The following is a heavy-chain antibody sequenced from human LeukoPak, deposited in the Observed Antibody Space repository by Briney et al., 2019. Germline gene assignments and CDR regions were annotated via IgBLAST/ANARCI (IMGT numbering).Heavy chain of an antibody. V-gene: IGHV4-4*07. D-gene: IGHD6-19*01. CDR1: GGSISSYY. CDR2: IYTSGST. CDR3: ARDPEKLKGRIAVAGYYFDY. J-gene: IGHJ4*02. Sequence: SETLSLTCTVSGGSISSYYWSWIRLRAGQGLELIGRIYTSGSTSSSPSLKSRGPMSVATAKNQYSLTLSSVSDADTAVYYCARDPEKLKGRIAVAGYYFDYWGQGTLVTVSS.